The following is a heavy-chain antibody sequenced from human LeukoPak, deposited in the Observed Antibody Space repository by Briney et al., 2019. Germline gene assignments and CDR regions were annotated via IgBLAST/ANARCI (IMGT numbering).Heavy chain of an antibody. J-gene: IGHJ3*02. CDR1: GGTFSSYA. CDR3: ARSTARYCSSTGCSSEHGAFDI. D-gene: IGHD2-2*01. CDR2: IIPIFGTA. Sequence: ASVKVSCKASGGTFSSYAISWVRQAPGQGLEWMGGIIPIFGTAKYAQKFQGRVTITADESTSTAYMELSSLRSEDTAVYYCARSTARYCSSTGCSSEHGAFDIWGQGTMVIVSS. V-gene: IGHV1-69*13.